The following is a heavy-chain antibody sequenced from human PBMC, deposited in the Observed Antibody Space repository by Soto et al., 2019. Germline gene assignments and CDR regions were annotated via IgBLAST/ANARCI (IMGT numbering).Heavy chain of an antibody. CDR1: GGSISSYY. V-gene: IGHV4-59*01. Sequence: SETLSLTCTVSGGSISSYYWSWIRQPPGKGLEWIGYIYYSGSTNYNPSLKSRVTISVDTSKNQFSLKLSSVTAADTAVYYCARLAGYSSGWSELWYMDVWGKGTTVTVSS. CDR2: IYYSGST. J-gene: IGHJ6*03. CDR3: ARLAGYSSGWSELWYMDV. D-gene: IGHD6-19*01.